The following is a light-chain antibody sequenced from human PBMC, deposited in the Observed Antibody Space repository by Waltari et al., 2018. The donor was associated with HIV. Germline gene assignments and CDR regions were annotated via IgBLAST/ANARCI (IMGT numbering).Light chain of an antibody. Sequence: DIQMTQSPSSLSASIGDTVTITCRASQTIYNYLNWYQQQSGRVPKLLIYLTSTLQTGVPSRFSGRGSGTLFSLIINDVQPEDLATYFCQQTYSPPRTFGPGTRLE. CDR3: QQTYSPPRT. J-gene: IGKJ5*01. V-gene: IGKV1-39*01. CDR1: QTIYNY. CDR2: LTS.